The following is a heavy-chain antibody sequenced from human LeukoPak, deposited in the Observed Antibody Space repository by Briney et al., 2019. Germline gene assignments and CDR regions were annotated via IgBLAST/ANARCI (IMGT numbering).Heavy chain of an antibody. J-gene: IGHJ4*02. V-gene: IGHV3-30*04. CDR3: ARDLHYYDSSGYWF. Sequence: PGGSLRLSCAASGFTFSSYAMHWVRQAPGKGLEWVAVISYDGSNKYYADSVKGRFTISRDNSKNTLYLQMNSLRAEDTAVYYCARDLHYYDSSGYWFWGQGTLVTVSS. CDR1: GFTFSSYA. CDR2: ISYDGSNK. D-gene: IGHD3-22*01.